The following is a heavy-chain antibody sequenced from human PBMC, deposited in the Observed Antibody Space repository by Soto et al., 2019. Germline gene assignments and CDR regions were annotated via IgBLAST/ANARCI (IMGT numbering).Heavy chain of an antibody. CDR3: ARLEGLATISYSFDF. CDR1: DDSINSDKYY. CDR2: IYYRGNA. J-gene: IGHJ4*02. D-gene: IGHD3-3*01. Sequence: PSETLSLTCSVSDDSINSDKYYWGWIRQPPGKGLEWIGSIYYRGNAYYNPSLQTRVTISLDKSKSQFSLKLNSVTAADSAVYFCARLEGLATISYSFDFWGPGALVTVYS. V-gene: IGHV4-39*01.